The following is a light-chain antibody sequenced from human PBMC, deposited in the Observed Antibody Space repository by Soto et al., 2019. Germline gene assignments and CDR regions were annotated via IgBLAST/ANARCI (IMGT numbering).Light chain of an antibody. CDR1: SANIGAGYD. J-gene: IGLJ2*01. CDR2: GNN. CDR3: QSFDRSLSGYVV. Sequence: QSVLTQPPSVSGAPGQRVTISCTGNSANIGAGYDVHWYQQLPGSAPKVLIYGNNNRPSGVPDRFSGSKSGTSASLAITGLQAEDEADYYCQSFDRSLSGYVVFGGGTKLTVL. V-gene: IGLV1-40*01.